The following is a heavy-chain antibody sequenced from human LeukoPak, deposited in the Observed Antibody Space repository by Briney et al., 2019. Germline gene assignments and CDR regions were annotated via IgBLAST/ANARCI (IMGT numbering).Heavy chain of an antibody. CDR3: AKDQRGYCSGGSCSDFDY. CDR2: IRYDGSNK. CDR1: GFTFSSYG. D-gene: IGHD2-15*01. J-gene: IGHJ4*02. Sequence: GGSLRLSCAASGFTFSSYGMHWVRQAPGKGPEWVAFIRYDGSNKYYADSVKGRFTISRDNSKNTLYLQMNSLRAEDTAVYYCAKDQRGYCSGGSCSDFDYWGQGTLVTVSS. V-gene: IGHV3-30*02.